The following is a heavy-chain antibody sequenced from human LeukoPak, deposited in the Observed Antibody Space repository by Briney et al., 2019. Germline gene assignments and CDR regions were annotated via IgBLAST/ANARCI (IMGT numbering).Heavy chain of an antibody. CDR1: GYSISSGYY. CDR3: ARAAVAGSPFDY. J-gene: IGHJ4*02. CDR2: IYHSGST. Sequence: SENLSRTCTVSGYSISSGYYWGWIRQPPGKGLEWIGSIYHSGSTYYNPSLKSRVTISVDTSKNQFSLKLSSVTAADTAVYYCARAAVAGSPFDYWGQGTLVTVSS. D-gene: IGHD6-19*01. V-gene: IGHV4-38-2*02.